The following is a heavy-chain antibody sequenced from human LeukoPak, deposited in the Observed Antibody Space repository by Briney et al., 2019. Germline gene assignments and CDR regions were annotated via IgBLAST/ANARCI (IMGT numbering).Heavy chain of an antibody. Sequence: SQTLSLTCAISGDSVSSNSAAWNWIRQSPSRGLEWLGRTYYRSKWYNDYAVSVKSRITINPDTSKNQFSLQLNSVTPEDTAVYYCARGLLWFGDMNNWFDPWGQGTLVTVSS. CDR2: TYYRSKWYN. D-gene: IGHD3-10*01. CDR1: GDSVSSNSAA. V-gene: IGHV6-1*01. CDR3: ARGLLWFGDMNNWFDP. J-gene: IGHJ5*02.